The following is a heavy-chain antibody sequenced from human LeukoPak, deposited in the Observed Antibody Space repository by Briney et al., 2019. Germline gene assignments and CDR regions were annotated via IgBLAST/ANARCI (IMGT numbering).Heavy chain of an antibody. V-gene: IGHV4-59*01. J-gene: IGHJ4*02. Sequence: GSLRLSCAASGFTFSSYAMNWIRQSPGKALEWIGYIYDGESGNYNPSLKSRVTISVDASKDQFSLKLSSVTAADTAVYYCARATTYSYPKGGFDYWGQGSLVTVSS. D-gene: IGHD5-12*01. CDR1: GFTFSSYA. CDR2: IYDGESG. CDR3: ARATTYSYPKGGFDY.